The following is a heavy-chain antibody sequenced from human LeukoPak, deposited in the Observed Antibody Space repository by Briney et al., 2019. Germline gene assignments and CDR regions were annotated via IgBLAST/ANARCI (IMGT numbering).Heavy chain of an antibody. V-gene: IGHV4-59*01. CDR2: IYYSGST. CDR1: GGSFSGYY. CDR3: ARDSSIAAAGTVLHAFDI. J-gene: IGHJ4*02. D-gene: IGHD6-13*01. Sequence: SETLSLTCAVYGGSFSGYYWSWIRQPPGKGLEWIGYIYYSGSTNYNPSLKSRVTISVDTSKNQFSLKLSSVTAADTAVYYCARDSSIAAAGTVLHAFDIWGQGTLVTVSS.